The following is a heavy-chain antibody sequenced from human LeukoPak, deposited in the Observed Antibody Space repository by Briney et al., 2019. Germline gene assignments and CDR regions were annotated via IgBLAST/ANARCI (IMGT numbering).Heavy chain of an antibody. CDR2: LTSGGGFK. J-gene: IGHJ4*02. CDR1: GFPFSDFH. V-gene: IGHV3-11*04. Sequence: GVSLRLSCVGAGFPFSDFHMSWIRQASGKGLEWVLYLTSGGGFKNYADSVKGRFSISRDDSKNSVFLQMNSLRVEDTAVYYCARVRPGSSGSYYRTSWGQGTLVTVS. D-gene: IGHD3-22*01. CDR3: ARVRPGSSGSYYRTS.